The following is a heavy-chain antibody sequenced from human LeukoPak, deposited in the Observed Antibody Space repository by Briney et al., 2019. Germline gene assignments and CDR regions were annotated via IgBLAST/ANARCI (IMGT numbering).Heavy chain of an antibody. D-gene: IGHD3-10*01. CDR2: IRSKAHNYAT. V-gene: IGHV3-73*01. J-gene: IGHJ4*02. CDR3: AKGAHRDFG. Sequence: GGSLKLSCAASGFTFSGFGFHWVRQASGKGLEWVGRIRSKAHNYATVYAASVKGRFTISRDNSKNTLYLQMDSLRGEDTAMYYCAKGAHRDFGWGEGTLVAVSS. CDR1: GFTFSGFG.